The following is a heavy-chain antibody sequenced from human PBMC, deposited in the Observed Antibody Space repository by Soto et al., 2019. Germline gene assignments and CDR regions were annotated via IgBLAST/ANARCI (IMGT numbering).Heavy chain of an antibody. V-gene: IGHV3-21*02. D-gene: IGHD2-15*01. CDR3: AREEGYCNGGPCYRGEFDF. Sequence: EVQLVESGGGLVKPGGSPRLSCAASGFTFSDYSMLWVRQAPGKGLEWLAFIGNSNNPTFYADSVRGRFTISRDNPKNSVYLKVNSLREEVTAVYFGAREEGYCNGGPCYRGEFDFWGQGTIVTVSS. J-gene: IGHJ3*01. CDR2: IGNSNNPT. CDR1: GFTFSDYS.